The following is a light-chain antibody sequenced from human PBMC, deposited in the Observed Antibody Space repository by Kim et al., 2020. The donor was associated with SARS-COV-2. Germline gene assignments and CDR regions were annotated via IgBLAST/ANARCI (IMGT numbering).Light chain of an antibody. V-gene: IGLV3-19*01. CDR2: GKN. CDR3: NSRDSSGNHWV. J-gene: IGLJ3*02. Sequence: SSELTQDRAVSVALGQTVRITCQGDSLRSYYASWYQQKPGQAPVLVIYGKNNRPSGIPDRFSGSSSGNTASLTITGAQAEDEADYYCNSRDSSGNHWVFG. CDR1: SLRSYY.